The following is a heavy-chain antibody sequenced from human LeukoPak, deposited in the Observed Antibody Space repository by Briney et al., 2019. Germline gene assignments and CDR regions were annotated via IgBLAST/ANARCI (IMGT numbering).Heavy chain of an antibody. J-gene: IGHJ4*02. Sequence: PGGSLRLSCAAYGFTFSSYAMSWVRQAPGKGLEWVSAISGSGGSTYYADSVKGRFTISRDNSKNKLYLQMNSRRAEDTAVYYCAKDMSQSGSYYTGGYWGQGTLVTVSS. CDR2: ISGSGGST. CDR1: GFTFSSYA. V-gene: IGHV3-23*01. D-gene: IGHD1-26*01. CDR3: AKDMSQSGSYYTGGY.